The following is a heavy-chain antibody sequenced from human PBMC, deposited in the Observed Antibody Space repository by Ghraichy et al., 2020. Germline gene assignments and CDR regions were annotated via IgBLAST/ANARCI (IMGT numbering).Heavy chain of an antibody. CDR1: GFTFSSYS. Sequence: GGSLRLSCAASGFTFSSYSMNWVRQAPGKGLEWVSSISSSSSYIYYAYSLKGRFTISRDNAKNSLYLQMNSLRAEDTAVYYCARGSETIAVADYWGQGTLVTVSS. CDR3: ARGSETIAVADY. J-gene: IGHJ4*02. CDR2: ISSSSSYI. V-gene: IGHV3-21*01. D-gene: IGHD6-19*01.